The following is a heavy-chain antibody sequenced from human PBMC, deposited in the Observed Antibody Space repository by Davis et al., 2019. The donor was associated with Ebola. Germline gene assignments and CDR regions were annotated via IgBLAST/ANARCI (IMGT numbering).Heavy chain of an antibody. V-gene: IGHV3-7*01. Sequence: GGSLRLSCEASAFYFSSYWMSWVRQAPGKGLEWVANIKQDGSEKYYVDSVKGRFTISRDNAKNSLYLQMNSLRAEDTAVYYCARAYVWGSYRTLGYWGQGTLVTVSS. CDR1: AFYFSSYW. CDR3: ARAYVWGSYRTLGY. D-gene: IGHD3-16*02. CDR2: IKQDGSEK. J-gene: IGHJ4*02.